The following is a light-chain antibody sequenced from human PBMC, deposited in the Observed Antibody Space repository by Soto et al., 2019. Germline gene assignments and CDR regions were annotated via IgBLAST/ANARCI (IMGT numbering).Light chain of an antibody. CDR3: GTWENSLTAGV. CDR1: SSNIGSYY. V-gene: IGLV1-51*02. J-gene: IGLJ2*01. Sequence: QSVLTQPPSVSAAPGQKVTISCSGSSSNIGSYYVSWYQQLPGTAPKLLIYENAKRPSGIPDRFSGSKSGTSATLGITGLQTGDEADYYCGTWENSLTAGVFGGGTKLTVL. CDR2: ENA.